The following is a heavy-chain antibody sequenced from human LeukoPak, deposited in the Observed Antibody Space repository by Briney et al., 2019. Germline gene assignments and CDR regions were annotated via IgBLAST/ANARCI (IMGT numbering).Heavy chain of an antibody. Sequence: PSETLSLTCTVSGGSISSSSYYWGWIRQPPGKGLEWIGSISYSGSTYYNPSLKSRVTISVDTSKNQLSLKLSAVTAADTAVYYCASVRRGFGESSKYYSYYYMDVWGNGTTVPIS. CDR1: GGSISSSSYY. CDR3: ASVRRGFGESSKYYSYYYMDV. CDR2: ISYSGST. D-gene: IGHD3-10*01. J-gene: IGHJ6*03. V-gene: IGHV4-39*01.